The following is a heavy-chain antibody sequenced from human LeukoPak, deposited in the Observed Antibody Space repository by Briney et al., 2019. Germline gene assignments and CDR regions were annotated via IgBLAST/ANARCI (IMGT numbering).Heavy chain of an antibody. J-gene: IGHJ4*02. D-gene: IGHD1-26*01. CDR2: IYPGDSQT. CDR1: GCSFSNNW. CDR3: ARLSAGSHFHLDS. V-gene: IGHV5-51*01. Sequence: GSLQISCQGSGCSFSNNWIGWVRRLPGKGLEWMGIIYPGDSQTRYSPSFQGQVTISADKSISTAYLQWSSLKASDIAMYYCARLSAGSHFHLDSWGQGALVTVSS.